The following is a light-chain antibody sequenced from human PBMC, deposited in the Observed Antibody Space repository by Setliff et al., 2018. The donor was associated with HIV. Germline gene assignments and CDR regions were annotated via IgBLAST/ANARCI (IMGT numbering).Light chain of an antibody. CDR1: TSDVGGYNY. Sequence: QSALTQPASVSGSPGQSITISCTGTTSDVGGYNYVSWYQQHPGKAPKLMIYEVNKRPSGVPDRFSGSKSGNTASLTVSGLQAEDEADYYCSSYGGYNNVLFGGGTKVTVL. CDR3: SSYGGYNNVL. CDR2: EVN. J-gene: IGLJ2*01. V-gene: IGLV2-8*01.